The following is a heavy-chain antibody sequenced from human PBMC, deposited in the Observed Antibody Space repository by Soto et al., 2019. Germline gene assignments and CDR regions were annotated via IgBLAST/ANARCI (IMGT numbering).Heavy chain of an antibody. CDR2: VSGSGGST. D-gene: IGHD3-22*01. Sequence: EVQLLESGGGLVQPGGSLRLSCAASGFTFSSYAMSWVRQAPGKGLEWVSAVSGSGGSTYYADSVKGRLTISRDNSENTLYLQMNILRAEDTAVYYCAKGSYYYDSSGCSHWGQGTLVTVSS. CDR1: GFTFSSYA. V-gene: IGHV3-23*01. J-gene: IGHJ4*02. CDR3: AKGSYYYDSSGCSH.